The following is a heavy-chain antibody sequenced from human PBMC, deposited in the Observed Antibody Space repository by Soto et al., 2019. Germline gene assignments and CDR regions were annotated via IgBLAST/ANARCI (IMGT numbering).Heavy chain of an antibody. D-gene: IGHD1-26*01. J-gene: IGHJ4*02. Sequence: SLRLSYAASGYTFSSYSMNWVRQAPGKGLEWVSSISSSSSYIYYADSVKGRFTISRDNAKNSLYLQMNSLRAEDTAVYYCARGGSGSFHSYFDYWGQGTLVTVSS. CDR2: ISSSSSYI. CDR3: ARGGSGSFHSYFDY. CDR1: GYTFSSYS. V-gene: IGHV3-21*01.